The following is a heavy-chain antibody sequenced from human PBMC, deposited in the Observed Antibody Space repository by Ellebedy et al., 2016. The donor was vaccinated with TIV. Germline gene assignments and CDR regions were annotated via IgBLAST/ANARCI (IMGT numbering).Heavy chain of an antibody. D-gene: IGHD2-15*01. Sequence: GASLKISCAASGFIFSNHAMGWVRQPPGKGLVWVSSVGGSDCSKFYADSVRGRFTISRDNAKNTLYLQMNSLRAEDTAVYYCAKRGDCSANSCLLRDWGQGTLVTVSS. CDR1: GFIFSNHA. V-gene: IGHV3-23*01. CDR2: VGGSDCSK. CDR3: AKRGDCSANSCLLRD. J-gene: IGHJ1*01.